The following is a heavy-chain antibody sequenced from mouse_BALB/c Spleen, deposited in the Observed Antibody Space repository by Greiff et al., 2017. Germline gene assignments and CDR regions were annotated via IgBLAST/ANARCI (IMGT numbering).Heavy chain of an antibody. CDR2: INPSNGGT. J-gene: IGHJ4*01. CDR1: GYTFTSYY. D-gene: IGHD1-1*02. CDR3: TRDYGAMDY. V-gene: IGHV1S81*02. Sequence: GAELVKPGASVKLSCKASGYTFTSYYMYWVKQRPGQGLEWIGEINPSNGGTNFNEKFKSKATLTVDKSSSTAYMQLSSLTSEDSAVYYCTRDYGAMDYWGQGTSVTVSS.